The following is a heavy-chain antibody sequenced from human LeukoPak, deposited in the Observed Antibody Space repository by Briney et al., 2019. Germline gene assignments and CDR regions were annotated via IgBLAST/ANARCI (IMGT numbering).Heavy chain of an antibody. CDR3: AREGRPNAFDI. J-gene: IGHJ3*02. CDR1: GFTVRTNY. CDR2: INQDGSEK. V-gene: IGHV3-7*01. Sequence: GSLRLSCAASGFTVRTNYMNWVRQAPGKGLEWVANINQDGSEKNYVDSVKGRFSISRDNAKNSLYLQMNSLRAEDTAVYYCAREGRPNAFDIWGQGTMVTVSS.